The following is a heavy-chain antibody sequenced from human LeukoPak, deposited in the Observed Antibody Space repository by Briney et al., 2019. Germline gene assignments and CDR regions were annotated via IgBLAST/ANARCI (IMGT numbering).Heavy chain of an antibody. CDR1: GGSILTTNW. J-gene: IGHJ4*02. CDR2: VHLSGTS. V-gene: IGHV4-4*02. D-gene: IGHD1-26*01. CDR3: ARESGAFSPFGF. Sequence: PSGTLSLTCAVSGGSILTTNWWSWVRQPPGKGLGLIGEVHLSGTSNYNPSLKSRVSMSIDKSKNQLSLKLTPVTAADTAMYYCARESGAFSPFGFWGQATLVTVRS.